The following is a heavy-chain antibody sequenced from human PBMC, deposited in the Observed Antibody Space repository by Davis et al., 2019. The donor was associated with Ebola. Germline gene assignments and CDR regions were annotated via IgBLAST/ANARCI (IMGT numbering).Heavy chain of an antibody. CDR3: ARDQILWFGELLYGFYGMDV. CDR1: GDSFPTHSAA. D-gene: IGHD3-10*01. V-gene: IGHV6-1*01. J-gene: IGHJ6*02. Sequence: SQTLSLTCAISGDSFPTHSAAWNWIRQSPSRGLEWLGRTYYRSKWYNDYAVSVKSRITINSDTSKNQFSLQLNSVTPEDTAVYYCARDQILWFGELLYGFYGMDVWGQGTTVTVS. CDR2: TYYRSKWYN.